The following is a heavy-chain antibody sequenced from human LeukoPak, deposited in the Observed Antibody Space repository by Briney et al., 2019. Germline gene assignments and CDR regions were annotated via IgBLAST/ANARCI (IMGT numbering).Heavy chain of an antibody. Sequence: GGSLRLSCAASGFTFSNSWMSWVRQAPGKGLEWVGRIKTKTDGGTTDYAAPVKGRFTISRDDLKNTLYLQMNSLKTEDTAVYYCTTTYYYDSSGYLYAHWGQATLVTVSS. CDR3: TTTYYYDSSGYLYAH. CDR1: GFTFSNSW. CDR2: IKTKTDGGTT. V-gene: IGHV3-15*01. J-gene: IGHJ4*02. D-gene: IGHD3-22*01.